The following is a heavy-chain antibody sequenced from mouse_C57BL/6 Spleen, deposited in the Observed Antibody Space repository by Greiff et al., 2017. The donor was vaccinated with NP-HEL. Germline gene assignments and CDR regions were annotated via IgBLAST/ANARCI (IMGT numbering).Heavy chain of an antibody. CDR2: IYPGDGDT. J-gene: IGHJ2*01. D-gene: IGHD2-3*01. CDR1: GYAFSSSW. Sequence: VQLQESGPELVKPGASVKISCKASGYAFSSSWMNWVKQRPGKGLEWIGRIYPGDGDTNYNGKFKGKATLTADKSSSTAYMQLSSLTSEDSAVYFCARAGIIYDGYVFDYWGQGTTLTVSS. V-gene: IGHV1-82*01. CDR3: ARAGIIYDGYVFDY.